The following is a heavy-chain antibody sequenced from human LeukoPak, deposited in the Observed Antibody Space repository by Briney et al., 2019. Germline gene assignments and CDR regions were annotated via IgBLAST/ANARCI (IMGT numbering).Heavy chain of an antibody. CDR3: YAESEYGDYDY. D-gene: IGHD4-17*01. CDR2: IYHSGST. Sequence: KPSETLSLTCIVSGASISSHYWSWMRQPPGKGLEWIGYIYHSGSTKYNPSLKSRVAISVDTSKNQFSLKLRSMTAADTAIYYCYAESEYGDYDYWGQGTLVAVSS. J-gene: IGHJ4*02. CDR1: GASISSHY. V-gene: IGHV4-59*11.